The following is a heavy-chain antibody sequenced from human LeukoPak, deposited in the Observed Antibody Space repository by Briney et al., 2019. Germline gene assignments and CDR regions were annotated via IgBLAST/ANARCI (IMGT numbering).Heavy chain of an antibody. CDR1: GYTFTNYG. CDR2: INPNSGGT. J-gene: IGHJ4*02. V-gene: IGHV1-2*02. Sequence: ASVKVSCKASGYTFTNYGISWVRQAPGQGLEWMGWINPNSGGTKYAQRFQGRVTMSRDTSISTAYMELSRLRSDDTAVYYCARDYYDSSGYGAHDYWGQGTLVTVSS. D-gene: IGHD3-22*01. CDR3: ARDYYDSSGYGAHDY.